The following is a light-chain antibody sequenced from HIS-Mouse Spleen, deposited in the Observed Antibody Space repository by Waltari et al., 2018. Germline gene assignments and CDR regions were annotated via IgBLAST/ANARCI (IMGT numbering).Light chain of an antibody. V-gene: IGLV6-57*04. CDR3: QSYDSSNVV. CDR2: EDN. CDR1: SGSIASHY. Sequence: NFMLTQPHSVSESPGKTVTISCTRSSGSIASHYVQWYPQRPGSAPTTVIYEDNQRPSGVPDRFSGSIDSSSNSASLTISGLKTEDEADYYCQSYDSSNVVFGGGTKLTVL. J-gene: IGLJ2*01.